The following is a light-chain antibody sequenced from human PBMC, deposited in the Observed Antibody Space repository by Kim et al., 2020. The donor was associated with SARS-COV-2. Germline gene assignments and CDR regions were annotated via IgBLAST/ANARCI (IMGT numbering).Light chain of an antibody. CDR1: QGISSY. V-gene: IGKV1-9*01. Sequence: DIQLTQSPSLLSASVGDRVTITCRASQGISSYLAWYQQKPGKAPKLLIYTASTLQSGVPSRFSGSGSGTEFTLTISSLQPDDFATFYCQQFHSYPWTFGQGTKVDIK. CDR3: QQFHSYPWT. J-gene: IGKJ1*01. CDR2: TAS.